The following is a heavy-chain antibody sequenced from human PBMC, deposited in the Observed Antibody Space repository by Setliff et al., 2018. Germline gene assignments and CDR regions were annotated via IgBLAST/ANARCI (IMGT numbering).Heavy chain of an antibody. J-gene: IGHJ4*02. CDR1: GGSVSSYNY. V-gene: IGHV4-61*09. D-gene: IGHD2-2*01. CDR2: IYSSGTT. CDR3: ARGPWTPAVTESFDN. Sequence: SETLSLTCTVSGGSVSSYNYWSWIRQPAGKGLEWIGHIYSSGTTNYSPSLDGRVTVSLDTSKNHFSLRLSSVTAADTAVYYCARGPWTPAVTESFDNWGQGTLVTVSS.